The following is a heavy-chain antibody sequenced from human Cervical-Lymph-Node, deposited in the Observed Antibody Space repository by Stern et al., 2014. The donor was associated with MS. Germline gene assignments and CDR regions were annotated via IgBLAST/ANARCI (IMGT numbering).Heavy chain of an antibody. J-gene: IGHJ4*02. Sequence: EVQLVESGGGLVKPGGSLKLSCAASGLIFSASGIHWVRQASGKGLEWVGRIRGKGNNYATDYAASVKGRFTISRDDSRNTAYLQMSSLMTEDTAIYYCTRQGPAPVDDFDYWGQGTLVTVSS. CDR1: GLIFSASG. CDR2: IRGKGNNYAT. V-gene: IGHV3-73*01. CDR3: TRQGPAPVDDFDY.